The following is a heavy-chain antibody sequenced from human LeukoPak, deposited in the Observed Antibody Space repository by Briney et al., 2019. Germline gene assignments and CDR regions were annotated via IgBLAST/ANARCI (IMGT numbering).Heavy chain of an antibody. Sequence: PSETLSLTCTVSGGSLSSYYWSWIRQPPGKGLEWIGYIYYSGSTNYNPSLKSRVTISVDTSKNQFSLKLSSVTAADTAVYYCARDQGDGYNDYWGQGTLVTVSS. D-gene: IGHD5-24*01. CDR2: IYYSGST. CDR3: ARDQGDGYNDY. J-gene: IGHJ4*02. V-gene: IGHV4-59*01. CDR1: GGSLSSYY.